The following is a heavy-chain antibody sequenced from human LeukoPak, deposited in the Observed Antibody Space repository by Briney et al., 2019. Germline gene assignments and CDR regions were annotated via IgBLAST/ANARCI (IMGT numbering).Heavy chain of an antibody. CDR1: GLTFSSFA. Sequence: PGGSLRLSCSASGLTFSSFAMHWVRQAPGKGLEYVSAISSNGGSTYYPDSVKGRFTISRDNSKNTLYLQMSSLRAEDTAIYYCVKDFKSGYDTFDYWGQGTLVTVSS. J-gene: IGHJ4*02. CDR2: ISSNGGST. D-gene: IGHD5-12*01. V-gene: IGHV3-64D*09. CDR3: VKDFKSGYDTFDY.